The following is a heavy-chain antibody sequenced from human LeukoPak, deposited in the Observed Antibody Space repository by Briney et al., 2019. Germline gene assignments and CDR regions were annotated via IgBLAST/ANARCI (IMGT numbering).Heavy chain of an antibody. D-gene: IGHD4-17*01. CDR1: GYTFTSYD. Sequence: ASVKVSCKASGYTFTSYDINWVRQATGQGLEWMGWMNPNSGNTGYAQKFQGRVTMTRNTSISTAYMELSRLRSDDTAVYYCARGYGDFLSYYYYGMDVWGQGGTVTVS. CDR3: ARGYGDFLSYYYYGMDV. CDR2: MNPNSGNT. V-gene: IGHV1-8*01. J-gene: IGHJ6*01.